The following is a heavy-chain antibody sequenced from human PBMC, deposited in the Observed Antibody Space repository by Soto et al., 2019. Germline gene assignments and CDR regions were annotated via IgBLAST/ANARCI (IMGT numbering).Heavy chain of an antibody. Sequence: PXVSLRLSCAASCFSFDDYSMTWVRQAAGKGLEWVSAISGSGDNTYYADSVKGRFTISRDNSKNTLYLQLNSLRAEDTALYYCAKGYYTGYDLAYFDYCGQRTLVTVSS. J-gene: IGHJ4*02. CDR2: ISGSGDNT. V-gene: IGHV3-23*01. D-gene: IGHD5-12*01. CDR1: CFSFDDYS. CDR3: AKGYYTGYDLAYFDY.